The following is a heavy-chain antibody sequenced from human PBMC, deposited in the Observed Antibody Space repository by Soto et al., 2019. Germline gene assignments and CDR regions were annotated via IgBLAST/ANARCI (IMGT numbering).Heavy chain of an antibody. CDR1: GGSISSGGYY. D-gene: IGHD5-12*01. CDR2: IYYSGST. J-gene: IGHJ6*02. CDR3: ARSGSYNGYDWYYYYGIDV. V-gene: IGHV4-31*03. Sequence: QVQLQESGPGLVKPSQTLSLTCTVSGGSISSGGYYWSWIRQHPGKGLEWIGYIYYSGSTYYNPSLKSRVTISVDTSKNQFSLKLSSVTAADTAVYYCARSGSYNGYDWYYYYGIDVWGQGTTVTVSS.